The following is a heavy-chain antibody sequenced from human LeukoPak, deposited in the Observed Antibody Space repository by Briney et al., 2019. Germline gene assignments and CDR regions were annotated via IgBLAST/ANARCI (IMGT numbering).Heavy chain of an antibody. V-gene: IGHV1-18*01. D-gene: IGHD3-22*01. Sequence: EASVKVSCKTSGYTFSRHGITWVRQAPGQGLEWMGWVSGYNGNTNYAQNVQGRVTMTTDTSTNTAYMELRSLRSDDTAVYYCAKDIHPGLDSGASCCFDYSGQGTPVTGSS. CDR1: GYTFSRHG. J-gene: IGHJ4*02. CDR3: AKDIHPGLDSGASCCFDY. CDR2: VSGYNGNT.